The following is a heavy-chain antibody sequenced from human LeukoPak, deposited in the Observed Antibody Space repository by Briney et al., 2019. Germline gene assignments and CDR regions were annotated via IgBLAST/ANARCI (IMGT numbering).Heavy chain of an antibody. D-gene: IGHD3-22*01. V-gene: IGHV1-46*01. Sequence: ASVKVSCKASGYTFTSYYMHWVRQAPGQGLEWMGIINPSGGSTSYAQKFQGRVTMTRDTSTSTVYMELSSLRSEDTAVYYCARGSYYYDSSGYRTKRGYFDYWGQGTLVTVSS. CDR1: GYTFTSYY. J-gene: IGHJ4*02. CDR2: INPSGGST. CDR3: ARGSYYYDSSGYRTKRGYFDY.